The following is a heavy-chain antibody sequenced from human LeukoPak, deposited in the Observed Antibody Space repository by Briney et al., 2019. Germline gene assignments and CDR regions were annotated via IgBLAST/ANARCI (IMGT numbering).Heavy chain of an antibody. CDR1: GFTFDDYA. V-gene: IGHV3-9*01. CDR3: ARANYAYYFDY. J-gene: IGHJ4*02. D-gene: IGHD1-7*01. CDR2: ISWNSGSI. Sequence: GGSLRLSCAASGFTFDDYAMHWVRQAPGKGLEWVSGISWNSGSIGYEDSVKGRFTISRDNAKNSLYLQMNSLRAEDTAVYYCARANYAYYFDYWGQGTLVTVSS.